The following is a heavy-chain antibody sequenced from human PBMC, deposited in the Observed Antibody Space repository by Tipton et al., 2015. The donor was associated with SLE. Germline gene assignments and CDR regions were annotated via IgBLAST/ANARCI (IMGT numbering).Heavy chain of an antibody. CDR1: GGSSSSFY. CDR3: AMGQWEPALAF. Sequence: LRLSCAVYGGSSSSFYWNWVRQPPGKGLEWVGEINHSGTTNYNPSLKSRVTISVDTSKSQFSLKLSSVTAADTAVYYCAMGQWEPALAFWGQGTTATVSS. CDR2: INHSGTT. D-gene: IGHD1-26*01. J-gene: IGHJ6*02. V-gene: IGHV4-34*01.